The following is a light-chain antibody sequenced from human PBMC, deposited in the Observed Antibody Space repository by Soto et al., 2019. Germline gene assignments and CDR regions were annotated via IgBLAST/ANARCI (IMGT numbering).Light chain of an antibody. J-gene: IGKJ1*01. CDR2: WAS. CDR3: QHWTT. CDR1: RNALYSSDNKNY. Sequence: IVLTQSPDSLAVSLGERATINCKSSRNALYSSDNKNYLAWYQQKAGQPPKLLIYWASTRESGVPDRFSGGGSGTDFTLTLNSLQAEDVAVYYCQHWTTFGQGTKVEIK. V-gene: IGKV4-1*01.